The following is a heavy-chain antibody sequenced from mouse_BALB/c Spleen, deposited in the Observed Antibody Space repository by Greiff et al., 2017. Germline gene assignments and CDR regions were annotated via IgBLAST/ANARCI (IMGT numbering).Heavy chain of an antibody. CDR2: ISYDGSN. Sequence: DVKLQESGPGLVKPSQSLSLTCSVTGYSITSGYYWNWIRQFPGNKLEWMGYISYDGSNNYNPSLKNRISITRDTSKNQFFLKLNSVTTEDTATYYCAREGVTTVVADYWGQGTTLTVSS. CDR3: AREGVTTVVADY. CDR1: GYSITSGYY. V-gene: IGHV3-6*02. D-gene: IGHD1-1*01. J-gene: IGHJ2*01.